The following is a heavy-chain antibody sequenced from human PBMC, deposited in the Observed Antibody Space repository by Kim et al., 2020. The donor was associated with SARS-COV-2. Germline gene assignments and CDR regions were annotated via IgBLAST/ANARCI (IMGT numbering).Heavy chain of an antibody. D-gene: IGHD4-4*01. CDR1: GYTFTSYD. V-gene: IGHV1-8*01. CDR2: MNPNSGNT. Sequence: ASVKVSCKASGYTFTSYDINWVRQATGQGLEWMGWMNPNSGNTGYAQKFQGRVTMTRNTSISTAYMELSSLRSEDTAVYYCARGDSMTTYYYYGMDVWGQGTTVTVSS. J-gene: IGHJ6*02. CDR3: ARGDSMTTYYYYGMDV.